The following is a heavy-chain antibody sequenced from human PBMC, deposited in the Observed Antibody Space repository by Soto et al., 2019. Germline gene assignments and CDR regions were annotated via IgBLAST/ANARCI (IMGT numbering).Heavy chain of an antibody. CDR2: ISGSGGST. CDR3: AKDLVPRGSALSGGMDV. D-gene: IGHD3-10*01. CDR1: GFTFSSYA. Sequence: GSLRLSCAASGFTFSSYAMSWVRQAPGKGLEWVSAISGSGGSTYYADPVKGRFTISRDNAKNTLYLQMNSLRAEDTAVYYCAKDLVPRGSALSGGMDVWGQGTTVTVSS. V-gene: IGHV3-23*01. J-gene: IGHJ6*02.